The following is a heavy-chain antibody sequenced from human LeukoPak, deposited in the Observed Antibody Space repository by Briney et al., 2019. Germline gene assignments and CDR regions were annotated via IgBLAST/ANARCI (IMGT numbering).Heavy chain of an antibody. V-gene: IGHV3-30*03. J-gene: IGHJ6*03. CDR1: GFTFSTYT. D-gene: IGHD1-26*01. CDR2: ISYDGSNK. Sequence: GGSLRLSCAASGFTFSTYTMNWVRQAPGKGLEWVAVISYDGSNKYYADSVKGRFTISRDNSKNTLYLQMNSLRAEDTAVYYCARDGTPWDYYYYYMDVWGKGTTVTVSS. CDR3: ARDGTPWDYYYYYMDV.